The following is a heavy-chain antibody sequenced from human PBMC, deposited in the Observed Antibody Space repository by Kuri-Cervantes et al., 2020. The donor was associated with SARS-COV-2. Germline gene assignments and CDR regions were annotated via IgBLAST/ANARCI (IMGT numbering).Heavy chain of an antibody. J-gene: IGHJ4*02. CDR1: GGAFSSYA. D-gene: IGHD1-26*01. V-gene: IGHV1-69*13. CDR3: ASYAWELRLMFDY. Sequence: SVKVSCKASGGAFSSYAIGWVRQAPGQGLEWMGGIIPIFGTANYAQKFQGRVTITADESTSTAYMELSSLRSEDTAVYYCASYAWELRLMFDYWGQGTLVTVSS. CDR2: IIPIFGTA.